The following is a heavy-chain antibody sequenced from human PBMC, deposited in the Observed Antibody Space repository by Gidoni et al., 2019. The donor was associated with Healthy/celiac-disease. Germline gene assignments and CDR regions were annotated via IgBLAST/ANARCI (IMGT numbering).Heavy chain of an antibody. J-gene: IGHJ3*02. D-gene: IGHD3-3*01. CDR2: IWYDGSNK. V-gene: IGHV3-33*01. Sequence: GKGLEWVAVIWYDGSNKYYADSVKGRFTISRDNSKNTLYLQMNSLRAEDTAVYYCARRTDFWSGSDDAFDIWGQGTMVTVSS. CDR3: ARRTDFWSGSDDAFDI.